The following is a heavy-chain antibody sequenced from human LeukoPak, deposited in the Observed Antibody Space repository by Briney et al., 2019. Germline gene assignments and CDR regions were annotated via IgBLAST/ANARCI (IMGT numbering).Heavy chain of an antibody. D-gene: IGHD5-18*01. Sequence: GGSLRLSCAASGFTFSSYEMNWVRQAPGKGLEWVSYISSSSTIYYADSVKGRFTISRDNAKNSLYLQMNSLRAEDTAVYYCARVGDVDTAMSYDAFDIWGQGTMVTVSS. CDR3: ARVGDVDTAMSYDAFDI. V-gene: IGHV3-48*03. CDR1: GFTFSSYE. J-gene: IGHJ3*02. CDR2: ISSSSTI.